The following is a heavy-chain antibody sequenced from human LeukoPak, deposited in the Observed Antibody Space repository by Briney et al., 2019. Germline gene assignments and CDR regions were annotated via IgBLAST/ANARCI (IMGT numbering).Heavy chain of an antibody. Sequence: PGGSLRLSCAASGFTFSSYAMGWVRQAPGKGLEWVSAVSGSGGSTYYADSVKGRFTISRDNSKNTLYLQMNSLRAEDTAVYYCAKEALRGYSYGLGYWGQGTLVTVSS. CDR3: AKEALRGYSYGLGY. J-gene: IGHJ4*02. CDR2: VSGSGGST. CDR1: GFTFSSYA. V-gene: IGHV3-23*01. D-gene: IGHD5-18*01.